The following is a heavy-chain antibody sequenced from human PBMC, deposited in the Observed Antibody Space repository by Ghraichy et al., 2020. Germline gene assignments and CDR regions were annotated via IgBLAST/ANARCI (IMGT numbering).Heavy chain of an antibody. V-gene: IGHV3-23*01. J-gene: IGHJ3*02. CDR1: GFTFSSYA. Sequence: GGSLRLSCAASGFTFSSYAMSWVRQAPGKGLEWVSAISGSDMSTYYADSVKGRFTISRDNSKNTLSLQMSSLRAEDTAIYYCAKGQFILSHLGAFDIWGQGTMVTVSS. CDR3: AKGQFILSHLGAFDI. CDR2: ISGSDMST. D-gene: IGHD2-21*01.